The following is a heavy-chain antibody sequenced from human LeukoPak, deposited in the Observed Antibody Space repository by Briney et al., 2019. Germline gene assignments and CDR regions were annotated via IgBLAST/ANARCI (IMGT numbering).Heavy chain of an antibody. V-gene: IGHV1-18*01. D-gene: IGHD3-3*01. CDR3: ARDPIFGVVIRLDY. Sequence: ATVKVSCKASGYTFTSYGISWVRQAPGQGHEWMGWISAYNGNTNYAQKLQGRLTMTTDTSTSTAYMELRSLRSDDTAVYYCARDPIFGVVIRLDYWGQGTLVTVSS. CDR1: GYTFTSYG. J-gene: IGHJ4*02. CDR2: ISAYNGNT.